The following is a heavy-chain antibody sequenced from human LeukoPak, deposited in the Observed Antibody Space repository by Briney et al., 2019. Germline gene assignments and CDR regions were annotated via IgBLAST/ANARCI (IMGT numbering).Heavy chain of an antibody. CDR2: ISNDGTNK. CDR1: GFTFSTYA. CDR3: AREGYYDSSGSPDAFDI. D-gene: IGHD3-22*01. Sequence: PGRSLRLSCAASGFTFSTYAMNWVRRAPGQGLEWVALISNDGTNKYYADSVKGRFTISRDNSKNTLYLQMNSLRAEDTAVYYCAREGYYDSSGSPDAFDIWGQGTMVTASS. J-gene: IGHJ3*02. V-gene: IGHV3-30-3*01.